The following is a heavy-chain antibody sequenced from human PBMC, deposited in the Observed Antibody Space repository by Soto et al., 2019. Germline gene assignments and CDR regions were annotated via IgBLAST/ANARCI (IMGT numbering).Heavy chain of an antibody. CDR3: ARDPDYYYDH. D-gene: IGHD3-22*01. Sequence: EVQLVESGGGLVQPGGSLRLSCAASGFTVSSNYMSWVRQAPGKGLEWVSIVYSDGSTYYADSVKGRFTISRDNSKNTMYLQMNCLRVEDTAMYYCARDPDYYYDHWGQGTLVTVSS. CDR1: GFTVSSNY. J-gene: IGHJ4*02. CDR2: VYSDGST. V-gene: IGHV3-66*01.